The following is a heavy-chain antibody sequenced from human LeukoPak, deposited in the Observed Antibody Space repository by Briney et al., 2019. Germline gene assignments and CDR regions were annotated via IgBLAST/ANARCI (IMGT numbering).Heavy chain of an antibody. CDR3: ARAAFEALDI. D-gene: IGHD2-2*01. CDR2: ISSSGSTI. Sequence: GGSLRLSCAASGFTFSSYEMNWVRQAPGKGLEWVSYISSSGSTIYYADSVKGRFTISRDNAKNSLYLQMNSLRAEDTAVYYCARAAFEALDIWGQGTMVTVSS. CDR1: GFTFSSYE. J-gene: IGHJ3*02. V-gene: IGHV3-48*03.